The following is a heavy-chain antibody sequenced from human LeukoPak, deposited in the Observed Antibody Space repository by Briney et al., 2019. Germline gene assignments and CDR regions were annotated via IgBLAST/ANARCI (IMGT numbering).Heavy chain of an antibody. Sequence: SETLSLTCAVSGGSISSSNWWSWVRQPPGKGLEWIGEIYHSGSTNYNPSLKSRVTISVDKSKNQFSLKLSSVTAADTAVYYCASIIGTAMPYYYGMDVWGQGTTVTVSS. V-gene: IGHV4-4*02. CDR3: ASIIGTAMPYYYGMDV. D-gene: IGHD5-18*01. J-gene: IGHJ6*02. CDR2: IYHSGST. CDR1: GGSISSSNW.